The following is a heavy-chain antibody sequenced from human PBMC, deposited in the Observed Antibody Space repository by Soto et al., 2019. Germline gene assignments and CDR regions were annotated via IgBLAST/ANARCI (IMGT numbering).Heavy chain of an antibody. V-gene: IGHV3-66*01. Sequence: GGSLRLSCAASGFTVSSNYMSRVRQAPGKGLEWVSVIYSGGSTYYADSVKGRFTISRDNSKNTLYLQMNSLRAEDTAVYYRASDLSGSYYASHFDYWGQGTLVTVSS. J-gene: IGHJ4*02. CDR2: IYSGGST. CDR3: ASDLSGSYYASHFDY. CDR1: GFTVSSNY. D-gene: IGHD1-26*01.